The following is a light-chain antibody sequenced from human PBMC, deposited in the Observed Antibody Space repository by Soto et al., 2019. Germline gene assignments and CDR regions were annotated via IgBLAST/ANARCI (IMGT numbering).Light chain of an antibody. CDR2: EVS. V-gene: IGLV2-14*01. Sequence: QSALTQPASVSGSPGQSITISCTGTSSDIGGYNYVSWYQQHPGKAPKLMIYEVSDRPSGVSDRFSGSKSDNTASLTISGLQAEDEADYYCSSYPSSSPFLFGTGTKLTVL. J-gene: IGLJ1*01. CDR1: SSDIGGYNY. CDR3: SSYPSSSPFL.